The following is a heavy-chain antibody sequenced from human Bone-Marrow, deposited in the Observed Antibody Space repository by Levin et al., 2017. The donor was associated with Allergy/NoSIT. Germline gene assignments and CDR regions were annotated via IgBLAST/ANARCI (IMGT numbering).Heavy chain of an antibody. CDR3: ARLASRLDSFDY. J-gene: IGHJ4*02. CDR1: GKSVDRGSYY. V-gene: IGHV4-61*01. D-gene: IGHD6-6*01. Sequence: SQTLSLTCPVSGKSVDRGSYYWSWVRQPPGKGLEWIGYFGFSGSADYNPSLKSRVSILVDPSKNQFSLRLSSVTAADPAVYYCARLASRLDSFDYWGQGALVTVSS. CDR2: FGFSGSA.